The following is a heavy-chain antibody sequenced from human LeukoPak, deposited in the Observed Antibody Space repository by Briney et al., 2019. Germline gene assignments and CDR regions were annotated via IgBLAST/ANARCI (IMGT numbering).Heavy chain of an antibody. Sequence: TSETLSLSCAVSGGSITSYYWSWIRQPPGNGLEWIGYIYYSGSTNYNPSLKSRVTISVDTSKNQFSLKLSSVTAADTAVYYCARFYTNWFDPWGQGTLVTVSS. CDR2: IYYSGST. V-gene: IGHV4-59*01. D-gene: IGHD2/OR15-2a*01. CDR1: GGSITSYY. CDR3: ARFYTNWFDP. J-gene: IGHJ5*02.